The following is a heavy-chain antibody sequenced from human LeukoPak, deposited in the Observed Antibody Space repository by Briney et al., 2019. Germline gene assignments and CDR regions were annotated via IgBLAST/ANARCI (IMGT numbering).Heavy chain of an antibody. J-gene: IGHJ3*02. Sequence: EASVKVSCKVSGYTLTELPMHWVRQAPGKGPEWMGCFDAPDGETFYAQKFQGRLTMTEDTSTNTAYMELSGLISEDTAVYYCTAGGLQSIAWHDDAFDIWGQGTMVTVSS. D-gene: IGHD1-1*01. CDR1: GYTLTELP. CDR3: TAGGLQSIAWHDDAFDI. CDR2: FDAPDGET. V-gene: IGHV1-24*01.